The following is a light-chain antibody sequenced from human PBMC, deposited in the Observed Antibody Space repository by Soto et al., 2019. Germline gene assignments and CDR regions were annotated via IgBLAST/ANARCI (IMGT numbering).Light chain of an antibody. Sequence: QSVLTQPASVSGSPGQSITISCTGTSSDVGTYIFVSWYQHHPGKAPRLIIYEVSNRPSGVSNRFSGSKSDSTASLTISGLQAEDEADYDCSSYTTTNTLVFGGGTKLTVL. CDR3: SSYTTTNTLV. V-gene: IGLV2-14*01. CDR2: EVS. CDR1: SSDVGTYIF. J-gene: IGLJ3*02.